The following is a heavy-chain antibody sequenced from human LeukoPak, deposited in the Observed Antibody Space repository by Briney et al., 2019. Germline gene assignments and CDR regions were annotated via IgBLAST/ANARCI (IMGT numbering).Heavy chain of an antibody. CDR1: GFTFSSYN. V-gene: IGHV3-48*01. D-gene: IGHD3-10*01. J-gene: IGHJ4*02. Sequence: GGSLRLSCAASGFTFSSYNMNWVRQAPGKGLEWVSYMRSSSNTIYYADSVKGRFTISRDNAKNSLYLQMNSLRAEDTAIYYCARGNYYDSGSYLHWGQGTLVTVSS. CDR3: ARGNYYDSGSYLH. CDR2: MRSSSNTI.